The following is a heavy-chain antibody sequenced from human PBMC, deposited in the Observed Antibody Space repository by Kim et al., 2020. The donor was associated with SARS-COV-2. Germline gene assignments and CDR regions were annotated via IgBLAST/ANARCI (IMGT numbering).Heavy chain of an antibody. CDR3: ARDRMVVTAVDAFDI. J-gene: IGHJ3*02. D-gene: IGHD2-21*02. CDR1: GFTFSSYS. Sequence: GGSLRLSCAASGFTFSSYSMNWVRQAPGKGLEWVSSISSSSSYIYYADSVKGRFTISRDNAKNSLYLQMNSLRAEDTAVYYCARDRMVVTAVDAFDIWGQGTMVTVSS. CDR2: ISSSSSYI. V-gene: IGHV3-21*04.